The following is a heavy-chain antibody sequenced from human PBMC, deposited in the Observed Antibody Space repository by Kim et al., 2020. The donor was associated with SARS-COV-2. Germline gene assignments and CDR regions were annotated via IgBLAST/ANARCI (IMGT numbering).Heavy chain of an antibody. CDR1: GFTVSNTY. Sequence: GGSLRLSCAAFGFTVSNTYMSWVRQAPGKGLEWVSVTYSDGSTYYADSVKGRFTVSKDNSKNTLYAEMNSLRAEDTAVYYCARDPGARNRMDIWGLGTT. J-gene: IGHJ6*02. D-gene: IGHD1-1*01. V-gene: IGHV3-53*01. CDR3: ARDPGARNRMDI. CDR2: TYSDGST.